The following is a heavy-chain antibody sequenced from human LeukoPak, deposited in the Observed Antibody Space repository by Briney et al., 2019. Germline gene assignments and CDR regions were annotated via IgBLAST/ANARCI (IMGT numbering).Heavy chain of an antibody. CDR2: INPDGSGT. V-gene: IGHV3-74*01. J-gene: IGHJ3*02. CDR1: GFTFSSSW. D-gene: IGHD5-12*01. CDR3: AKNSLASGYDRGGPAFDI. Sequence: PGGSLRLSCTASGFTFSSSWMHWVRQVPGKGLVWVSRINPDGSGTSYADSVKGRFTISRDNAKNTLYLQMNSLRAEDTAVYYCAKNSLASGYDRGGPAFDIWGQGTMVTVSS.